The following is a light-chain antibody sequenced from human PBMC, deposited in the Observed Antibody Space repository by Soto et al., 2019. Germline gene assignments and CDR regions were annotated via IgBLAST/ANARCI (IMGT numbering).Light chain of an antibody. V-gene: IGLV2-14*01. CDR2: AVS. Sequence: SVLTQPASVSVSLGPSITISCTGTSSDVGANIFVSWHQQHPGKAPKLMIYAVSSRPSGVSYRFSGSKSGNTASLTISGLQAEDEADYYCSSYTIDNSYVFGTGTKVTVL. CDR3: SSYTIDNSYV. J-gene: IGLJ1*01. CDR1: SSDVGANIF.